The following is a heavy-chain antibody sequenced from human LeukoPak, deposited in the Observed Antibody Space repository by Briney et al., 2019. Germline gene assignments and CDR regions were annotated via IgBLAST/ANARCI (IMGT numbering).Heavy chain of an antibody. V-gene: IGHV3-33*06. D-gene: IGHD3-10*01. Sequence: TGGSLRLSCAASGFTFSSYGMHWVRQAPGKGLEWVAAIWYDGSIQYYADSVKGRFTISRDNSKNTLYLQVNSLRAEDTAVYYCAKDPLVRGLTYDSWGQGTLVTVSS. CDR1: GFTFSSYG. CDR3: AKDPLVRGLTYDS. CDR2: IWYDGSIQ. J-gene: IGHJ4*02.